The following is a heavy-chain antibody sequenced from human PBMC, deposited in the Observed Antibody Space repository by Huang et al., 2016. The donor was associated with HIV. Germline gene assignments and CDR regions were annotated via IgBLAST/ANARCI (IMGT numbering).Heavy chain of an antibody. J-gene: IGHJ5*01. CDR2: INAGNGKT. CDR3: TRGPPPRWFDS. V-gene: IGHV1-3*01. Sequence: QVQLVQSGAEVKKPGASVKVSCKASGYTFTTYAIHWVRQAPGQRLEWMGWINAGNGKTKYSQKFQDRITITSETSASTAYMELSSLRSEDTAVYYCTRGPPPRWFDSWGQGTLVTVSS. CDR1: GYTFTTYA.